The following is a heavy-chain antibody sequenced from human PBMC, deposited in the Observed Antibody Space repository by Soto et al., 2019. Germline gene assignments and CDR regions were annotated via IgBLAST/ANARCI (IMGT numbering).Heavy chain of an antibody. D-gene: IGHD3-3*01. V-gene: IGHV3-66*01. J-gene: IGHJ3*02. CDR1: GFTVSSNY. CDR2: IYSGGST. CDR3: ARAGPRYYDFWSGSSYDAFDI. Sequence: PGESLKISCAASGFTVSSNYMSWVRQAPGKGLEWVSVIYSGGSTYYANSVKGRFTISRDNSKNTLYLQMNSLRAEDTAVYYCARAGPRYYDFWSGSSYDAFDIWGQGTMVTVSS.